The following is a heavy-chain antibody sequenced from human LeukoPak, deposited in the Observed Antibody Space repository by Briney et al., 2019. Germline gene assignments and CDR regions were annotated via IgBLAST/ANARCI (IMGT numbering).Heavy chain of an antibody. Sequence: PGGSLRLSCVASGFTFSSYAVTWVRQAPGKGLEWVSAISGSGGSTYYADSVKGRFTISRDNSKNTLYLQMNSQRAEDTAVYSCAKTKGYPYNFDYWGQGILVTVSS. V-gene: IGHV3-23*01. CDR3: AKTKGYPYNFDY. CDR1: GFTFSSYA. J-gene: IGHJ4*02. CDR2: ISGSGGST. D-gene: IGHD6-13*01.